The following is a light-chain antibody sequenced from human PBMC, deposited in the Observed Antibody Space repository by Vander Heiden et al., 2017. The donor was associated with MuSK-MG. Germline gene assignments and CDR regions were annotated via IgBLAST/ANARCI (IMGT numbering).Light chain of an antibody. CDR2: GSP. CDR3: QQSYSTPLT. V-gene: IGKV1-39*01. CDR1: QSIGTN. Sequence: DIQMTQSPSSVSASVGDRVTITCRASQSIGTNLNWYQQKPGRAPKCLVYGSPSLQSGAPSRFSVSGSGTDFTLTINGLQPEDFATYFCQQSYSTPLTFGRGTTLEIK. J-gene: IGKJ2*01.